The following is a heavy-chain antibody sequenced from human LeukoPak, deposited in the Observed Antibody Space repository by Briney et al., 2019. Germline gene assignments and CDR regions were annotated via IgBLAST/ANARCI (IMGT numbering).Heavy chain of an antibody. D-gene: IGHD2-2*01. CDR1: GFTFSSYG. CDR3: AKEYCSSTSCYVAFDI. J-gene: IGHJ3*02. CDR2: IRYDGSNK. Sequence: PGGSLRLSCAASGFTFSSYGMHWVRQAPGKGLEWVAFIRYDGSNKYYADSVKGRFTISRDNSKNTLYLQMNSLRAEDTAVYYCAKEYCSSTSCYVAFDIWGQGTMVTVSS. V-gene: IGHV3-30*02.